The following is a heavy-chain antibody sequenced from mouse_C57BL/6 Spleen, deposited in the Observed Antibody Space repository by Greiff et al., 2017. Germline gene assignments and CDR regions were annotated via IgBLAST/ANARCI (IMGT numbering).Heavy chain of an antibody. CDR3: AVFITTVVAPYYYAMDY. CDR2: ILPGSGST. J-gene: IGHJ4*01. CDR1: GYTFTGYW. D-gene: IGHD1-1*01. Sequence: QVQLKQSGAELMKPGASVKLSCKATGYTFTGYWIEWVKQRPGHGLEWIGEILPGSGSTNYNEKFKGKATFTADTSSNTAYMQLSSLTTEDSAIYYCAVFITTVVAPYYYAMDYWGQGTSVTVSS. V-gene: IGHV1-9*01.